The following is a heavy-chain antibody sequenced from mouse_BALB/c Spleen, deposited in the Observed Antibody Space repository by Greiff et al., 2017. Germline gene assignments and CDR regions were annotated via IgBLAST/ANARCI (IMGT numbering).Heavy chain of an antibody. J-gene: IGHJ1*01. V-gene: IGHV3-8*02. CDR2: ISYSGST. Sequence: EVKLVESGPSLVKPSQTLSLTCSVTGDSITSGYWNWIRKFPGNKLEYMGYISYSGSTYYNPSLKSRISITRDTSKNQYYLQLNSVTTEDTATYYCARGGNYVYWYFDVWGAGTTVTVSS. CDR1: GDSITSGY. CDR3: ARGGNYVYWYFDV. D-gene: IGHD2-1*01.